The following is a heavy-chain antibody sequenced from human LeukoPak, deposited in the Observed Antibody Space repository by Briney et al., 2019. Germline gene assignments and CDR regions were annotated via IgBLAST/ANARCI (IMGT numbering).Heavy chain of an antibody. J-gene: IGHJ3*02. Sequence: PSETPSLTCAVYGGSFSGYYWSWIRQPPGKGLEWIGEINHSGSTNYNPSLKSRVTISVDTSKNQFSLKLSSVTAADTAVYYCARASIGYSPYAFDIWGQGTMVTVSS. CDR2: INHSGST. V-gene: IGHV4-34*01. CDR3: ARASIGYSPYAFDI. D-gene: IGHD2/OR15-2a*01. CDR1: GGSFSGYY.